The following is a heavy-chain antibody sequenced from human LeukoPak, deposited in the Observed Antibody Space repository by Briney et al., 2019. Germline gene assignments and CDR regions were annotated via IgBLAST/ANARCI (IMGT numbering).Heavy chain of an antibody. CDR3: ARDRRNIYGDAFDI. V-gene: IGHV4-59*01. CDR1: GDSISTSY. Sequence: SETLSLTCTVSGDSISTSYWSWIRHPPGHGLESIVYVYYSGSANYNPHLKSRVTISVDTSKNQFSLKLRSVTAADTAVYYCARDRRNIYGDAFDIWGQGTMVTVSS. J-gene: IGHJ3*02. D-gene: IGHD5-18*01. CDR2: VYYSGSA.